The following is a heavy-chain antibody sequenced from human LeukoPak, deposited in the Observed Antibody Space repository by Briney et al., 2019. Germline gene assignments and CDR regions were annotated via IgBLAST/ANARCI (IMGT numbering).Heavy chain of an antibody. J-gene: IGHJ4*02. CDR3: VEMSTMNY. CDR1: GGSISSGNYY. Sequence: SETLSLTCSVSGGSISSGNYYWGWIRQPPGKVLEWIGSIDHSGNTFYNPSLKSRLTILRDTSKNQFSLILSSVTAADTAMYYCVEMSTMNYWGRGTLVTVSS. D-gene: IGHD5-24*01. CDR2: IDHSGNT. V-gene: IGHV4-39*07.